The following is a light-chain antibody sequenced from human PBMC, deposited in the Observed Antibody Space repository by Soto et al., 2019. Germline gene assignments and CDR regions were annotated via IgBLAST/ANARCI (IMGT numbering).Light chain of an antibody. CDR2: VNSGGSH. V-gene: IGLV4-69*01. Sequence: QLVLTQSPSASASLGASVKLTCTLSSGHSNYAIAWHQQQPEKGPRYLMKVNSGGSHIKGDGIPDRFSGSSSGAERYLFISRLQSEDEADYYCQTWGTGSAIFVFGGGTQLTVL. CDR1: SGHSNYA. J-gene: IGLJ7*01. CDR3: QTWGTGSAIFV.